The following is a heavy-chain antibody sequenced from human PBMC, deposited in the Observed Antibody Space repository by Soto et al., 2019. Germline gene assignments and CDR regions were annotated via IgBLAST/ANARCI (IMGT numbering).Heavy chain of an antibody. CDR3: ARDSYYDILTGYSRNAFGI. CDR1: GYTFNGHY. CDR2: INPNSGGT. D-gene: IGHD3-9*01. V-gene: IGHV1-2*02. J-gene: IGHJ3*02. Sequence: ASVEVSCKASGYTFNGHYMHWVRQAPGQGLEWMGWINPNSGGTNYAQKFQGRVTLTRDTSISTVYMELSSLRSDDTALYYCARDSYYDILTGYSRNAFGIWGQGTMVTVSS.